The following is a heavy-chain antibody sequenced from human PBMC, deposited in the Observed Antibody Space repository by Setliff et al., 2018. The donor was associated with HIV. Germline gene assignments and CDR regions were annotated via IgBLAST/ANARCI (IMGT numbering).Heavy chain of an antibody. J-gene: IGHJ4*02. CDR1: GYTFTSYY. Sequence: ASVKVSCKASGYTFTSYYMHWVRQAPGQGLEWMGIIYPSDGRTTYAQEFQGRVTMTRDTSTSTVYMELSSLRSEDTAVYYCARDRGGSWTFDHWGQGTLVTVSS. V-gene: IGHV1-46*01. CDR2: IYPSDGRT. D-gene: IGHD2-15*01. CDR3: ARDRGGSWTFDH.